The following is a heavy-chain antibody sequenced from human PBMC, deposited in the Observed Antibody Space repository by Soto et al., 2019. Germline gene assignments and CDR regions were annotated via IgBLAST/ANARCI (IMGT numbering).Heavy chain of an antibody. CDR3: ARGRYGDY. Sequence: QVHLVQSGAEVKKPGASVKVSCKGSGYTFSSYGISWVRQAPGQGLEWMGWISAHNHNTNYAQNLQGRVTVTTDTSTSTAYVVLRSLRSDATTVYYCARGRYGDYWGQGTLVTVSS. D-gene: IGHD4-17*01. V-gene: IGHV1-18*01. CDR2: ISAHNHNT. J-gene: IGHJ4*02. CDR1: GYTFSSYG.